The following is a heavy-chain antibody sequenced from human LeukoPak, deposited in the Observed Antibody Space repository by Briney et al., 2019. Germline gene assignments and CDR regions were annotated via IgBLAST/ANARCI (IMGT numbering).Heavy chain of an antibody. CDR3: AKDRGYCSSTSCYPGFVFDY. CDR1: GFTFSSYA. D-gene: IGHD2-2*01. J-gene: IGHJ4*02. Sequence: GGSLRLSCAASGFTFSSYAMSWVRQAPGKGPEWVSAISGSGGSTYYADSVKGRFTISRDNSKNTLYLQMNSLRAEDTAVYYCAKDRGYCSSTSCYPGFVFDYWGQGTLVTVSS. CDR2: ISGSGGST. V-gene: IGHV3-23*01.